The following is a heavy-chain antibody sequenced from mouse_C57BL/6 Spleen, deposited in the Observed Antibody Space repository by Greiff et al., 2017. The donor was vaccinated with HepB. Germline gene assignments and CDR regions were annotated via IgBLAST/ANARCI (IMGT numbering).Heavy chain of an antibody. Sequence: EVMLVESGGGLVKPGGSLKLSCAASGFTFSDYGMHWVRQAPEKGLEWVAYISSGSSTSYYADTVKGRFTISRENAKNTLFLQMTSLRSEDTAMYYCARKGVYYDYGTWFAYWGQGTLVTVSA. CDR3: ARKGVYYDYGTWFAY. V-gene: IGHV5-17*01. D-gene: IGHD2-4*01. CDR2: ISSGSSTS. CDR1: GFTFSDYG. J-gene: IGHJ3*01.